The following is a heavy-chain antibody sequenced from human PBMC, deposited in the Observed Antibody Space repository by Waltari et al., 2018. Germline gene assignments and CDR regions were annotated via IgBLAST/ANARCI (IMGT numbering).Heavy chain of an antibody. V-gene: IGHV4-39*01. CDR1: GDSISGSRNY. J-gene: IGHJ4*02. Sequence: QMELQESGPRLVKPSETLSLTCNVSGDSISGSRNYWAWLRQPPGKNLQWIGSIYYSGTTYSNPSLKGRFAIPVDTSRNQFSLNVNSVTAADTGIYYCARQLRFVDWIPRYFDSWGRGTLATVSS. CDR3: ARQLRFVDWIPRYFDS. D-gene: IGHD3-3*01. CDR2: IYYSGTT.